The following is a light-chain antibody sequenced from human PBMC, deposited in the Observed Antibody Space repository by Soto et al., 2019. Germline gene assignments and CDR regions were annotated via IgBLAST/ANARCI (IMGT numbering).Light chain of an antibody. CDR1: QSVSSDS. CDR3: QQYASSPQT. V-gene: IGKV3-20*01. CDR2: GAS. Sequence: GLPQSTCTLSLSPGERSALSGMSSQSVSSDSLAWYQPKLGQAPRLLIYGASTRATGIPDRFSGSGSGTDFTLTISRLEPEDFAVFYCQQYASSPQTFGQGTNVDIK. J-gene: IGKJ1*01.